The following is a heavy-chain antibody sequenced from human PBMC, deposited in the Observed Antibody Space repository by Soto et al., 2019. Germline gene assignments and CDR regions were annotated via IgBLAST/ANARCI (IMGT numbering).Heavy chain of an antibody. D-gene: IGHD3-9*01. CDR3: ARHDILTGYYKAHLPRSNWFDP. CDR2: IYYSGST. Sequence: ETLSLTCTVSGGSISSSSYYWGWIRQPPGKGLEWIGSIYYSGSTYYNPSLKSRVTISVDTSKNQFSLKLSSVTAADTAVYYCARHDILTGYYKAHLPRSNWFDPWGQGTLVTVSS. CDR1: GGSISSSSYY. V-gene: IGHV4-39*01. J-gene: IGHJ5*02.